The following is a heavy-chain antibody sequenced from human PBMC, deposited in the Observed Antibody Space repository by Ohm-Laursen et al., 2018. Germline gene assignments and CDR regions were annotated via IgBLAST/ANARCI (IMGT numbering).Heavy chain of an antibody. Sequence: ESLKISCKASGYIFITYWIGWVRQMPGKGLEWMGIIYPGDSDTVYMPSFQGQVTISADKSINTAYLQWSSLKASDTAMYYCARHGLRSIAARELRNYGMDVWGQGTTVTVSS. J-gene: IGHJ6*02. CDR1: GYIFITYW. CDR3: ARHGLRSIAARELRNYGMDV. V-gene: IGHV5-51*01. D-gene: IGHD6-6*01. CDR2: IYPGDSDT.